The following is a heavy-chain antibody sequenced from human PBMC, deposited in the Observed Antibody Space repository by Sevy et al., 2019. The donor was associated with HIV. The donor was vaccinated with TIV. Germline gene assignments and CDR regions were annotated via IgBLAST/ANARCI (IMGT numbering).Heavy chain of an antibody. Sequence: GGSLRLSCAASGFTFSDYYMSWIRQAPGKGLEWVANIKRDGSEKYYVASVKGLFTISRDNAKTSLYLQMNSLRVEDTAMYYCARDCSSANCLWGMDVWGQGTMVTVSS. CDR2: IKRDGSEK. CDR3: ARDCSSANCLWGMDV. D-gene: IGHD2-2*01. J-gene: IGHJ6*02. CDR1: GFTFSDYY. V-gene: IGHV3-7*03.